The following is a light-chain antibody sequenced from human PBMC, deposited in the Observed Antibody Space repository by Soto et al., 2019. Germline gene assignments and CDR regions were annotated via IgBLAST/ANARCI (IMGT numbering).Light chain of an antibody. J-gene: IGKJ1*01. CDR3: QKYNSAPWT. CDR1: QGISNY. V-gene: IGKV1-27*01. CDR2: AAS. Sequence: DIPMTQSPSSLSASVGDRVTITCRASQGISNYLAWYQQKPGKVPKLLIYAASTLQSGVPSRFSGSGSGTDFTLTSSSLQPEYVATYYCQKYNSAPWTFGQGTKVEIK.